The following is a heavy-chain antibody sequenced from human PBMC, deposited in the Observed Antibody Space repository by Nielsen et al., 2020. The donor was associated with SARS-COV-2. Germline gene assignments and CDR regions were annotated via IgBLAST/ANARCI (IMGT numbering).Heavy chain of an antibody. CDR3: AKEGAFSSSWYGYYFDY. J-gene: IGHJ4*02. CDR1: GFTFSSYA. V-gene: IGHV3-23*01. Sequence: GGSLRLSCAASGFTFSSYAMSWVRQAPGKGLEWVSAISGSGGSTYYADSVKGRFTISRDNPKNTLYLQMNSLRAEDTAVYYCAKEGAFSSSWYGYYFDYWGQGTLVTVSS. D-gene: IGHD6-13*01. CDR2: ISGSGGST.